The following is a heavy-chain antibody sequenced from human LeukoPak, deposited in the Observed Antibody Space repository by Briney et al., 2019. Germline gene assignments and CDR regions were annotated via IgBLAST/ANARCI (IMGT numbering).Heavy chain of an antibody. CDR1: GYTFTSYG. J-gene: IGHJ3*02. V-gene: IGHV1-18*01. CDR3: ARDDHYSGNYNDAFDI. D-gene: IGHD1-26*01. CDR2: ISAYNGNT. Sequence: ASVKVSCKASGYTFTSYGISWVRQAPGQGLEWMGWISAYNGNTNYAQKLQGRVTMTTDTSTSTAYMELRSLRSDETAVYYCARDDHYSGNYNDAFDIWGQGTMVTVSS.